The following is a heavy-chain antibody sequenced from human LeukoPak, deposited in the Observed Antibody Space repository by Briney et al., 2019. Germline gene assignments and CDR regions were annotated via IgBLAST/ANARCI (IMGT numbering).Heavy chain of an antibody. J-gene: IGHJ3*02. CDR2: IYYSGST. V-gene: IGHV4-39*07. D-gene: IGHD3-22*01. Sequence: SETLSLTCTVSGGSISSGSYYWGWIRQPPRKGLEWIGNIYYSGSTYYNPSLKSRVSISVDTSKNQFSLKLTSVTAADTAVYYCAKEVDYFDSRGYYGDAFDIWGQGTMVTVSS. CDR1: GGSISSGSYY. CDR3: AKEVDYFDSRGYYGDAFDI.